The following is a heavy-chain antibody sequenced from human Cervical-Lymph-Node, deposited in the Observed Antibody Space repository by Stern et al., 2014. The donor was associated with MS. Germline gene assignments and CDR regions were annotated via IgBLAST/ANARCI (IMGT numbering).Heavy chain of an antibody. Sequence: VQLLESGAEVKKPGASVKVSCKASGYTFTSYYMHWVRQAPGQGLEWMGIINPSGGSTSYAQKFQGRVTMTRDTSTSTVYMELSSLRSEDTAVYYCASDSAAVTELYGMDVWGQGTTVTVSS. V-gene: IGHV1-46*01. CDR3: ASDSAAVTELYGMDV. D-gene: IGHD6-13*01. CDR2: INPSGGST. J-gene: IGHJ6*02. CDR1: GYTFTSYY.